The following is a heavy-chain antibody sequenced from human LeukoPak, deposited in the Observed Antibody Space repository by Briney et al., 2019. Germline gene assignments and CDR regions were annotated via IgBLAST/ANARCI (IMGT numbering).Heavy chain of an antibody. CDR2: ISSSSSYI. J-gene: IGHJ5*02. V-gene: IGHV3-21*01. CDR1: GFTFSSYS. CDR3: AGDSYGYLNWSDP. D-gene: IGHD5-18*01. Sequence: GGSLRLSCAPSGFTFSSYSMNWVRQAPGKGPEWVSSISSSSSYIYYADSVKGRFTISRDNAKNSLYLQMNSLRAEDTAVYYWAGDSYGYLNWSDPWGQGTLVTVSS.